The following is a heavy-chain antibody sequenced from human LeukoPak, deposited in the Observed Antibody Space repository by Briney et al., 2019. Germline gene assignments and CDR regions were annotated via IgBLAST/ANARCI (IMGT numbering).Heavy chain of an antibody. D-gene: IGHD4-17*01. CDR1: GYTLTELS. CDR2: FDPEDGET. V-gene: IGHV1-24*01. J-gene: IGHJ3*02. CDR3: ATTYGDYVGAAFDI. Sequence: ASVKVSCKVSGYTLTELSMHWVRQAPGKGLEWMGGFDPEDGETIYAQKFQGRVTMTEDTSTDTAYMGLSSLRSEDTAVYYCATTYGDYVGAAFDIWGQGTMVTVSS.